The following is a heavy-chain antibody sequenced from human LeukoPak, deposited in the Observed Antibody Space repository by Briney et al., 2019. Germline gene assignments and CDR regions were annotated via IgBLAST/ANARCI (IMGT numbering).Heavy chain of an antibody. J-gene: IGHJ4*02. V-gene: IGHV3-49*04. D-gene: IGHD2-2*01. CDR1: GFTFGDYA. CDR2: IQARGYGGAT. CDR3: TRAPHPRCSSNGCYLDY. Sequence: GGSLRLSCSTSGFTFGDYAMTWVRQPPGKGLEWVGFIQARGYGGATKYAASVNGGFSISRDDSQSIANLQMNDLKTEDTAVYYCTRAPHPRCSSNGCYLDYWGQGTLVTVSS.